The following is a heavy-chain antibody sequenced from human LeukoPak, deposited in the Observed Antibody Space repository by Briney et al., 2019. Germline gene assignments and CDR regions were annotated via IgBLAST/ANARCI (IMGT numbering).Heavy chain of an antibody. D-gene: IGHD2-21*02. J-gene: IGHJ4*02. CDR3: ARGSWGGDDY. CDR1: GAYISFYY. V-gene: IGHV4-59*01. Sequence: SETLSLTCTVSGAYISFYYWSWIRQPPGKGLECIGYNYYSGSTNYNPSLKSRVTISVDTSKNQFSLKLTSVTAADTAVYFCARGSWGGDDYWGQGTLVTVSS. CDR2: NYYSGST.